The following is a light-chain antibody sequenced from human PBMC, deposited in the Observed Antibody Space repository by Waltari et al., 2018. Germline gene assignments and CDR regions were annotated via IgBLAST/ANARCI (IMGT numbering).Light chain of an antibody. CDR2: TDN. J-gene: IGLJ3*02. CDR1: RSTIGSTH. CDR3: STWDDSMNGAV. V-gene: IGLV1-44*01. Sequence: QSVLTQPPSASGTPGHRVTISCSGSRSTIGSTHVSWYQQFPGTAPKLLIFTDNRRPSGVPDRVSASKSGTSASLAISGLQSEDEAHYYCSTWDDSMNGAVFGGGTRVTVL.